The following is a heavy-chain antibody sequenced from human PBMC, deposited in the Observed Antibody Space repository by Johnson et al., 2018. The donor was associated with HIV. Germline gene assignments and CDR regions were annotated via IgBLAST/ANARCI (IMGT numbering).Heavy chain of an antibody. CDR1: GFTFSTYA. D-gene: IGHD1-1*01. V-gene: IGHV3-30*04. CDR3: AREELEPDVFDI. Sequence: VQLVESGGGVVQPGRSLRLSCAASGFTFSTYAMHWVRQAPGKGLEWVAAISYDGSNKYYADSVKGRFTISRDNSKNTLYLQMTSLRPEDTAVYYCAREELEPDVFDIWGQGTMVTVSS. CDR2: ISYDGSNK. J-gene: IGHJ3*02.